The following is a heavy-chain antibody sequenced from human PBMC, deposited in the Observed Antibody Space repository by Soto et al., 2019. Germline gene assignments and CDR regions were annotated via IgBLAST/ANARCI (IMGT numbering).Heavy chain of an antibody. D-gene: IGHD3-22*01. J-gene: IGHJ4*02. CDR1: GGSISSSNYY. CDR3: ASDRTDYYDSTMPIG. V-gene: IGHV4-39*01. CDR2: IYYSGNT. Sequence: QLQLQESGPGLVKPSETLSLTCTVSGGSISSSNYYWGWIRQPPGKGLEWIGSIYYSGNTYYSPSLKSRVTIXXDXSXXQFSLKLSSVTAADTAVYYCASDRTDYYDSTMPIGWGQGTLVTVSS.